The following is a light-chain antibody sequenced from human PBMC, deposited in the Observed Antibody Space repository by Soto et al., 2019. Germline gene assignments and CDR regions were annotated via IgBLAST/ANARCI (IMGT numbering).Light chain of an antibody. CDR2: DVT. CDR3: SSYTTINTVVV. Sequence: QSVLTQPASVSGSPGQSITFSCTGTSSDIGAYNYVSWYQHPPGKAPKLLIYDVTDRPSGVSDRFSGSKSGTTASLTISGLQAEDAADYFCSSYTTINTVVVFGGGTKLTVL. J-gene: IGLJ3*02. CDR1: SSDIGAYNY. V-gene: IGLV2-14*03.